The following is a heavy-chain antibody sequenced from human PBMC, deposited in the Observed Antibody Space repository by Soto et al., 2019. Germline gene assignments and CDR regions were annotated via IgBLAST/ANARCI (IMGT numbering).Heavy chain of an antibody. Sequence: EVQLVESGGGLVQPGRSLRLSCAASGFTFDDYAMHWVRQAPGKGLEWVSGISWNSGSIGYADSVKGRFTISRDNAKNSLYLQMNSLRAEDTALYYCAKDSSSSPDLFDYWGQGTLVTVSS. CDR1: GFTFDDYA. V-gene: IGHV3-9*01. CDR2: ISWNSGSI. J-gene: IGHJ4*02. CDR3: AKDSSSSPDLFDY. D-gene: IGHD6-6*01.